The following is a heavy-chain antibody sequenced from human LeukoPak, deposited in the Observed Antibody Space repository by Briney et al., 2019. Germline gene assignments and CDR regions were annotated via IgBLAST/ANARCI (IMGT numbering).Heavy chain of an antibody. J-gene: IGHJ5*02. CDR2: ISYDGSNK. Sequence: GGSLRLPCAASGFTFSSYAMHWVRQAPGKGLEWVAVISYDGSNKYYADSVKGRFTISRDNSKNTLYLQMNSLRAEDTAVYYCASETGSSSWYMWFDPWGQGTLVTVSS. CDR1: GFTFSSYA. CDR3: ASETGSSSWYMWFDP. D-gene: IGHD6-13*01. V-gene: IGHV3-30-3*01.